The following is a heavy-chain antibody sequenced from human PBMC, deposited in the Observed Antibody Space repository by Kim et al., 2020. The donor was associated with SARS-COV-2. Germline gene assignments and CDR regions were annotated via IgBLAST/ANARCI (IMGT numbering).Heavy chain of an antibody. CDR2: IIPIFGTA. Sequence: SVKVSCKASGGTFSSYAISWVRQAPGQGLEWMGGIIPIFGTANYAQKFQGRVTITADESTSTAYMELSSLRSEDTAVYYCARDSPWLQLGFDYWGQGTLVTVSS. D-gene: IGHD5-12*01. CDR1: GGTFSSYA. J-gene: IGHJ4*02. V-gene: IGHV1-69*13. CDR3: ARDSPWLQLGFDY.